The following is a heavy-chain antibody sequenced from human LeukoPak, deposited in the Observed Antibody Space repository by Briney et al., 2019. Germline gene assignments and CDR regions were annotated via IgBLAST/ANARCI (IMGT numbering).Heavy chain of an antibody. V-gene: IGHV4-34*01. J-gene: IGHJ2*01. Sequence: PSETLSLTCGVYGGSFSGYYWSWIRQPPGKGLEWIGEINHSGSTYYNPSLKSRINISVDTSKNQFSLKLSSVTAADTAVYYCARYKPAAWYFDLWGRGTLVTVSS. CDR1: GGSFSGYY. CDR2: INHSGST. CDR3: ARYKPAAWYFDL. D-gene: IGHD1-14*01.